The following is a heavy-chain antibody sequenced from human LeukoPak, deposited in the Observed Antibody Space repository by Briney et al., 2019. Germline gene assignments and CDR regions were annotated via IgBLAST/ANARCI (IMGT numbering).Heavy chain of an antibody. J-gene: IGHJ4*02. Sequence: GGSLRLSCAASGFTFSSYDMHWVRQAIGKGLEWVSAIGTAGDTYYPGSVKGRFTISRENAKNSLCLQMNSLRAEDTAVYYCARAFRSGLIDYRGQGTLVTVSS. CDR1: GFTFSSYD. CDR2: IGTAGDT. V-gene: IGHV3-13*01. CDR3: ARAFRSGLIDY. D-gene: IGHD3-10*01.